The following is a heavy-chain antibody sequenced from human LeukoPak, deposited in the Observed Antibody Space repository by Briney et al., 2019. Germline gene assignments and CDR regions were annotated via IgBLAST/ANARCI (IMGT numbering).Heavy chain of an antibody. CDR1: GVSISTYF. V-gene: IGHV4-59*01. J-gene: IGHJ4*02. D-gene: IGHD2-21*02. CDR2: IYYSVST. Sequence: PSETLSLTCSVSGVSISTYFWSWIRQPPGKGLEWVGHIYYSVSTDYNPSLKSRVTISVDTSKNQFSLKLSSVTAADTVVYYCARAYAYCGGDCYLGNFDYWGQGTLVTVSS. CDR3: ARAYAYCGGDCYLGNFDY.